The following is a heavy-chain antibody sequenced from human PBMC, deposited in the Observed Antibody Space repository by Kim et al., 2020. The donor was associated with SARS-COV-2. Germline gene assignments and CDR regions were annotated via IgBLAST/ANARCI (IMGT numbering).Heavy chain of an antibody. D-gene: IGHD6-19*01. CDR3: VSDRGWYTFQQ. Sequence: GGSLRLSCAASALTHWMTWVRQAPGKGLEWVANINQHGSKIDYLESVKGRFTISRDNAKNSVYLQMNRLRAEDTAVYYCVSDRGWYTFQQWGQGTLVTVS. CDR2: INQHGSKI. CDR1: ALTHW. V-gene: IGHV3-7*01. J-gene: IGHJ1*01.